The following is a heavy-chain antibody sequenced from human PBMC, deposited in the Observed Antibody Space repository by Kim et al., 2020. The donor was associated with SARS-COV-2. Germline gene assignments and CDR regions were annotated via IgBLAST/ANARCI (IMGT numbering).Heavy chain of an antibody. D-gene: IGHD3-22*01. J-gene: IGHJ4*01. V-gene: IGHV4-59*01. Sequence: SETLSLTCTVSGGSISRYYWSWIRQPPGKGLEWIGYIYYSGSTNYNPSLKSRVTISVDTSKNQFSLKLSSVTAADTAVYYCARGGYYDSSGYYIKAFDY. CDR3: ARGGYYDSSGYYIKAFDY. CDR1: GGSISRYY. CDR2: IYYSGST.